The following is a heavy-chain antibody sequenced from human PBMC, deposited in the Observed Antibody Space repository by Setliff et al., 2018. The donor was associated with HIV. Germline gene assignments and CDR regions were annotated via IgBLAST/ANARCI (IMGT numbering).Heavy chain of an antibody. J-gene: IGHJ4*02. V-gene: IGHV4-38-2*02. D-gene: IGHD4-17*01. Sequence: SETLSLTCTVSGDSISSDFYWGWIRQPPGKGLEWIGSIYHSGNTYYMPSLQSRVTISLDTSKNQFSLKLAFVTAADTAVYYCARYSTLTTNFDYWGQGTLVTVSS. CDR2: IYHSGNT. CDR1: GDSISSDFY. CDR3: ARYSTLTTNFDY.